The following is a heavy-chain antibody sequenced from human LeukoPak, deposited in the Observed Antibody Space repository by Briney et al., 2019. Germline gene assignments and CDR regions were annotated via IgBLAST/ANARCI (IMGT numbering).Heavy chain of an antibody. Sequence: SETLSLTCAVYGGSFSGYYWSWIRQPPGKGLEWIGEINHSGSTNYNPSLKSRVTISVDTSKNQFSLKLSSVTAADTAVYYCAREGGSSTWSRDYYYMDVWGKGTTVTVSS. CDR1: GGSFSGYY. V-gene: IGHV4-34*01. J-gene: IGHJ6*03. CDR2: INHSGST. CDR3: AREGGSSTWSRDYYYMDV. D-gene: IGHD6-13*01.